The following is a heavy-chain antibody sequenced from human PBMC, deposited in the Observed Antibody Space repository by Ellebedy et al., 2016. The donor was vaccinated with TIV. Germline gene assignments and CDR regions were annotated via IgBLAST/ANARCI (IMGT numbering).Heavy chain of an antibody. V-gene: IGHV4-59*01. Sequence: SETLSLXXTVSGGSISSYYWSWIRQPPGKGLEWIGYIYYSGSTNYNPSLKSRVTISVDTSKNQFSLKLSSVTAADTAVYYCARVSGWYAHTDYYYGMDVWGQGTTVTVSS. CDR3: ARVSGWYAHTDYYYGMDV. CDR2: IYYSGST. D-gene: IGHD6-19*01. J-gene: IGHJ6*02. CDR1: GGSISSYY.